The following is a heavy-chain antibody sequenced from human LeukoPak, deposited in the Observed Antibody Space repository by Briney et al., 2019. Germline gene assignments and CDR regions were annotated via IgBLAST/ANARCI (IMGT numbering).Heavy chain of an antibody. Sequence: PGGSLRLSCTASAFTVTNNELTWVRQAPGKGLEWVSSITSSSTYIYYADSVRGRFTISRDNAKNSLYLQMNSLRAEDTAVYYCARGYYHYYYMDVWGKGTTVTVSS. V-gene: IGHV3-21*01. CDR1: AFTVTNNE. J-gene: IGHJ6*03. CDR2: ITSSSTYI. CDR3: ARGYYHYYYMDV.